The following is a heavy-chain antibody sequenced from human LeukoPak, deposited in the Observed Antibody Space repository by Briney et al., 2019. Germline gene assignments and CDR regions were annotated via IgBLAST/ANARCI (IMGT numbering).Heavy chain of an antibody. Sequence: KTSETLSLTCAVSGYSISNGYYWVWIRPPPGRGLEWIGSLYHSDSAYYNTSLRSRVSMSVDTSENQFSLTLSFVTAADTAVYYCARQHDSYYYYYIDVWGSGTTVTVSS. CDR1: GYSISNGYY. J-gene: IGHJ6*03. CDR3: ARQHDSYYYYYIDV. CDR2: LYHSDSA. V-gene: IGHV4-38-2*01.